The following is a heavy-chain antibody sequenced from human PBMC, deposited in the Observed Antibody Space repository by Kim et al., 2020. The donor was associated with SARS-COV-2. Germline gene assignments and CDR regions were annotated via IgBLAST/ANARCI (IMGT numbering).Heavy chain of an antibody. J-gene: IGHJ6*02. D-gene: IGHD3-22*01. V-gene: IGHV3-13*04. Sequence: GGSLRLSCAASGFTFSSYDMHWVRQATGKGLEWVSAIGTAGDTYYPGSVKGRFTISRENAKNSLFLQMNSLRAGDTAVYYCARGGPNYYDSSGWRDYYYGMDVWGQGTTVTVSS. CDR1: GFTFSSYD. CDR3: ARGGPNYYDSSGWRDYYYGMDV. CDR2: IGTAGDT.